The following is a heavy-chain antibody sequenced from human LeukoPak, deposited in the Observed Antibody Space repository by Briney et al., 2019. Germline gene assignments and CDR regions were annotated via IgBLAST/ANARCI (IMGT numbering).Heavy chain of an antibody. CDR2: ISGSGGST. D-gene: IGHD3-3*01. Sequence: GGSLRLSCAASGFTSSSYALSWVRQAPGKGLEWVSTISGSGGSTYYADSVKGRFTTSRDNAKNTFYLQMNSLRVEDTAVYYCLLIILGGSSQHWGQGTLVTVSS. J-gene: IGHJ1*01. CDR3: LLIILGGSSQH. CDR1: GFTSSSYA. V-gene: IGHV3-23*01.